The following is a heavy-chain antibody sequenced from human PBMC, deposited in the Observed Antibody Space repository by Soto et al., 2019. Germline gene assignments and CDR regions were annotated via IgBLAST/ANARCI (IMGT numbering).Heavy chain of an antibody. Sequence: QVHLQESGPRLVKPSQTLSLTCSVSGDSIGSSYHYWGWVRQPQGKGLEWIGYIYKSGSTYYSPSLESRLMMSVDTSKNQFSLKLTSVTAADTAIYYCARDTGDVSGVGFDSWGQGALVTVSS. V-gene: IGHV4-31*03. J-gene: IGHJ4*02. CDR1: GDSIGSSYHY. D-gene: IGHD3-3*01. CDR3: ARDTGDVSGVGFDS. CDR2: IYKSGST.